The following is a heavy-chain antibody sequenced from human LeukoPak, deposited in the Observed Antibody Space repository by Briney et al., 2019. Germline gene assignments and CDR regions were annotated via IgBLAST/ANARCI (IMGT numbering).Heavy chain of an antibody. CDR2: FDPEDGET. J-gene: IGHJ4*02. V-gene: IGHV1-24*01. Sequence: ASVTVSCKVSGYALTELSMHWVRQAPGKGLEWMGGFDPEDGETIYAQKFQGRVTMTEDTSPDTAYMELSSLRSEDTAVYYCATGVNDPQEAWGQGTLVTVSS. CDR3: ATGVNDPQEA. CDR1: GYALTELS. D-gene: IGHD1-1*01.